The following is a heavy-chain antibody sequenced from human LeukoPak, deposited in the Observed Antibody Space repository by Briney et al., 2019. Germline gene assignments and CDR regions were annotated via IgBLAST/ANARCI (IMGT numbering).Heavy chain of an antibody. V-gene: IGHV4-61*01. D-gene: IGHD2-15*01. CDR2: IHYSGST. CDR3: ARDRGRGAALDY. J-gene: IGHJ4*02. Sequence: SETLSLTCTVSGGSVSSGNHYWSWIRQPPGKGLEWTGYIHYSGSTNYNPSLKSRVTMSVDTSKNQFSLKLSSVTAADTAVYYCARDRGRGAALDYWGQGTLVTVSS. CDR1: GGSVSSGNHY.